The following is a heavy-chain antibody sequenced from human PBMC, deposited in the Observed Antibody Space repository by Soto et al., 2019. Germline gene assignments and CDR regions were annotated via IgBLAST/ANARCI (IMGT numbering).Heavy chain of an antibody. J-gene: IGHJ6*02. CDR1: GFSLTNGIMG. CDR3: ARMDGDYNYYGLDV. D-gene: IGHD4-17*01. Sequence: ESGPTLVNPTATLTLACTVSGFSLTNGIMGVSWIRSAPGKALEWLAHFFSDAERSYSTSMQSRLNMYKDSSGSQVVLTMNNMAPEDTATYYCARMDGDYNYYGLDVWGHGIAVTVSS. CDR2: FFSDAER. V-gene: IGHV2-26*01.